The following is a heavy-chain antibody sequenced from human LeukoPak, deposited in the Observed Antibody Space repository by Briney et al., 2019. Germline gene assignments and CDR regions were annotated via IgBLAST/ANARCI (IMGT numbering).Heavy chain of an antibody. J-gene: IGHJ4*02. D-gene: IGHD2-2*01. CDR2: INPNSGGT. Sequence: GASVKVSCKASGYTFTGYYMHWVRQAPGQGLEWMGWINPNSGGTNYAQNFQGRVTMTRDTPISTAYMELSRLRSDDTAVYYCARDVGEYCSSTNCYAPHYWGQGTLVTVSS. V-gene: IGHV1-2*02. CDR1: GYTFTGYY. CDR3: ARDVGEYCSSTNCYAPHY.